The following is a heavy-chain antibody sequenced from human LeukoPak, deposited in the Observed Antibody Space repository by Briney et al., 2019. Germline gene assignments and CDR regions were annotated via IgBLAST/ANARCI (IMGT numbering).Heavy chain of an antibody. CDR2: IYYSGSA. CDR3: ASPGYFYGSGSVDDAFDI. V-gene: IGHV4-59*01. J-gene: IGHJ3*02. CDR1: GGSRISFY. D-gene: IGHD3-10*01. Sequence: SSETLSLTCTGSGGSRISFYWSWIRQPPGKGLEWSGYIYYSGSANYNPSRKSRVTISVDTSKNQFSLRLSSVTAADTAVYYCASPGYFYGSGSVDDAFDIWGQGTMVTVSS.